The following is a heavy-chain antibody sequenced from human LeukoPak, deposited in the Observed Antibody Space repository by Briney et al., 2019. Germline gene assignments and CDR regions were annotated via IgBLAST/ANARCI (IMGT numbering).Heavy chain of an antibody. CDR3: ARGPEYSYGYADY. J-gene: IGHJ4*02. V-gene: IGHV1-8*03. Sequence: GASVKVSCKASGYTFTSYDINWVRQATGQGLEWMGWMNPNSGNTGYAQKFQGRVTITRNTSISTAYMELSSLRSEDTAVYYCARGPEYSYGYADYWGQGTLVTVSS. D-gene: IGHD5-18*01. CDR1: GYTFTSYD. CDR2: MNPNSGNT.